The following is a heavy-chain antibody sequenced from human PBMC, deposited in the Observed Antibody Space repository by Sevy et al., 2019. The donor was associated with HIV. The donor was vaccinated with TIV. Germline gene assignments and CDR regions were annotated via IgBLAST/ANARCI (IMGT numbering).Heavy chain of an antibody. CDR3: AGALDYGLDY. V-gene: IGHV3-23*01. CDR2: ISGSGGST. CDR1: GFTFSSYV. D-gene: IGHD4-17*01. Sequence: GGSLRLSCAASGFTFSSYVMSWVRQAPGRGLEWVSAISGSGGSTYYADSVKGRFTISRDNSKNTLYLQMNSLRAEDTAVYYCAGALDYGLDYWGQGTLVTVSS. J-gene: IGHJ4*02.